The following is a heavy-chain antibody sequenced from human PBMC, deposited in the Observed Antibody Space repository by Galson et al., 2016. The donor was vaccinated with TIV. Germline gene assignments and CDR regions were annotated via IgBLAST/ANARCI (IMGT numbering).Heavy chain of an antibody. CDR1: GYTLSSYS. CDR3: ARVPTKTFDFWSGFDNSFCMDV. V-gene: IGHV1-18*04. CDR2: ISGYNGNK. D-gene: IGHD3-3*01. J-gene: IGHJ6*04. Sequence: SGYTLSSYSISWVRQAPGQGLEWMGWISGYNGNKNYAQKFQDRVTMTTDTSTNTAYMELRSLRSDDTAVYYCARVPTKTFDFWSGFDNSFCMDVWGKGTTVTVSS.